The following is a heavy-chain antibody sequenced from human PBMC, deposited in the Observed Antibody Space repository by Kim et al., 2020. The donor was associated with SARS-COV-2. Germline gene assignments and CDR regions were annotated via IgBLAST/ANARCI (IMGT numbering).Heavy chain of an antibody. CDR3: ATDYEEAAGPSDY. Sequence: GGSLRLSCAASGFIFSNYGMHWVRQAPGKGLEWVAVISYDGSYKNYADSVKGRFTISRDNSRNTLYLQMNSLRVEETAVYYCATDYEEAAGPSDYWAQGT. J-gene: IGHJ4*02. D-gene: IGHD6-13*01. CDR1: GFIFSNYG. CDR2: ISYDGSYK. V-gene: IGHV3-30*03.